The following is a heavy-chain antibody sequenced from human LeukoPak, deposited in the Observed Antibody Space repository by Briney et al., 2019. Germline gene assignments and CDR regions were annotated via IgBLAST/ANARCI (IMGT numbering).Heavy chain of an antibody. CDR3: ARDGPIAGRSVSLHNDYYYMDV. D-gene: IGHD6-6*01. Sequence: PSKTLSLTCTVSGGSISSYYWSWIRQPPGKGLEWIGDIYYSGSTNYNPSLKSRVTILVDTSKNQFSLKLSSVTAADTAVYYCARDGPIAGRSVSLHNDYYYMDVWGNGTTVTVSS. J-gene: IGHJ6*03. V-gene: IGHV4-59*01. CDR2: IYYSGST. CDR1: GGSISSYY.